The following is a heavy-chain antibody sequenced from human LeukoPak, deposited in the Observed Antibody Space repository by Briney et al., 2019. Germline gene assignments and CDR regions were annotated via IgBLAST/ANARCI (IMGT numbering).Heavy chain of an antibody. CDR3: ARDHGPPGHCFDY. J-gene: IGHJ4*02. D-gene: IGHD2-8*01. Sequence: SETLSLTCTVSGGSISSRSFYWSWIRQHPGKGLEWIGYIYYSGSTYYSPSLESRVTISVDTSKNQFSLELNSVTAADTAVYYCARDHGPPGHCFDYWGQGTLVTVSS. CDR1: GGSISSRSFY. V-gene: IGHV4-31*03. CDR2: IYYSGST.